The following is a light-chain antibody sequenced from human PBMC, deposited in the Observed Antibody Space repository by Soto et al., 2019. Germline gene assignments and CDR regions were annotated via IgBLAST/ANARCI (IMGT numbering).Light chain of an antibody. J-gene: IGLJ2*01. CDR1: GSNIGAGYE. CDR2: DTI. Sequence: QSALPQPPSVSGAPGQSVTISCIGSGSNIGAGYEVHWYQQLPGVAPKLLIFDTINRPSRVPGRFSGSKSGASASLAITGLLPEDEADFFCQSFDTNLNAVLFGGGTQLPS. V-gene: IGLV1-40*03. CDR3: QSFDTNLNAVL.